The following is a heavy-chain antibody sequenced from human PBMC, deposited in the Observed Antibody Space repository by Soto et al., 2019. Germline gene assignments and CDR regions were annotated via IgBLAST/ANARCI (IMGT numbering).Heavy chain of an antibody. J-gene: IGHJ6*02. CDR2: IYYSGST. CDR1: GGSLSSSTYY. Sequence: SETLSLTCTVSGGSLSSSTYYWGWIRQPPGKGLYWIGSIYYSGSTYYNPSLKSRVTISVDMSKNQFSLKLSSVTAAGTAVYYCARHASGGTYSIYYGMDVWGQGTTVTVSS. V-gene: IGHV4-39*01. CDR3: ARHASGGTYSIYYGMDV. D-gene: IGHD1-26*01.